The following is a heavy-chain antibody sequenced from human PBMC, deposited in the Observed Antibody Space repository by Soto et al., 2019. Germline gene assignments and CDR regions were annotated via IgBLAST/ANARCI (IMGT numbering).Heavy chain of an antibody. V-gene: IGHV4-39*01. J-gene: IGHJ6*03. Sequence: SETLSLTCTVSGGSISSSSYYWGWIRQPPGKGLEWIGSIYYSGSTYYNPSLKSRVTISVDTSKNQFSLKLSSVTAADTAVYYCANGGYCSSTSCDYYYYYMDVWGKGTTVTVSS. CDR3: ANGGYCSSTSCDYYYYYMDV. CDR2: IYYSGST. D-gene: IGHD2-2*01. CDR1: GGSISSSSYY.